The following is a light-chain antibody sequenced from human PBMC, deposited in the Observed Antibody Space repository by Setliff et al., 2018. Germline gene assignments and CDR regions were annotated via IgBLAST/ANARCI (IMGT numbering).Light chain of an antibody. J-gene: IGLJ1*01. Sequence: QSALTQPPSASGSPGQSVTISCTGTSSEVGGYNYVSWYQQHPGKAPKLMIYEVSKRPSGVPDRFSGSKSGNTASLTVSGLQAEDEADYYCSSYAGSNNFPYVFGTGTKVTVL. CDR3: SSYAGSNNFPYV. V-gene: IGLV2-8*01. CDR1: SSEVGGYNY. CDR2: EVS.